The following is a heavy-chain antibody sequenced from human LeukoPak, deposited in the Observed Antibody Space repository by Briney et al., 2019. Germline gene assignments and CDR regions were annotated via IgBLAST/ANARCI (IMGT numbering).Heavy chain of an antibody. CDR2: IYYSGST. CDR3: ARERGVYQYYFDY. CDR1: GGSISSSRYS. J-gene: IGHJ4*02. Sequence: SETLSLTCTVSGGSISSSRYSWGWIRQPPGKGLEWIGSIYYSGSTYYNPSLKSRVTISVDTSKNQFSLKLSSVTAADTAVYYCARERGVYQYYFDYWGQGTLVTVSS. D-gene: IGHD6-19*01. V-gene: IGHV4-39*07.